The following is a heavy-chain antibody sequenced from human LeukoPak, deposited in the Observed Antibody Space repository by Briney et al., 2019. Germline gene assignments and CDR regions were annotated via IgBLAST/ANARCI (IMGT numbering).Heavy chain of an antibody. J-gene: IGHJ4*02. CDR2: ISGSGGST. V-gene: IGHV3-23*01. CDR3: ATERPDSRVLDY. CDR1: GFTFSSYG. Sequence: PGGSLRLSCTASGFTFSSYGMSWVRQAPGKGLDWVSAISGSGGSTYYADSVKGRFSISRDNSKNTLYLQMNSLRVEDSAVFYCATERPDSRVLDYWGQGLVVTVSS. D-gene: IGHD3-10*01.